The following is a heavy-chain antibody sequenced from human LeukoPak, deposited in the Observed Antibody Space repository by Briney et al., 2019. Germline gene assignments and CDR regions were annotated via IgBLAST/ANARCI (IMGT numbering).Heavy chain of an antibody. D-gene: IGHD5-24*01. CDR1: GASISSTDYY. Sequence: SQTLSLTCTVSGASISSTDYYWPWIRQPPGKGLEWIGYIYYSGSTNYNPSLKSRVTISVDTSKNQFSLKLSSVTAADTAVYYCAREMATSGYFDYWGQGTLVTVSS. V-gene: IGHV4-31*02. CDR3: AREMATSGYFDY. J-gene: IGHJ4*02. CDR2: IYYSGST.